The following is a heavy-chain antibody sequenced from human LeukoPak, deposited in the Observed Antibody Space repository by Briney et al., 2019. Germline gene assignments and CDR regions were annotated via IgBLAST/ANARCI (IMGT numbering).Heavy chain of an antibody. D-gene: IGHD5-18*01. Sequence: SETLSLTCAVSGGSISSSNWWSWIRQPPGKGLEWIGEIYHSGSTNYNPSLKSRVTISVDTSKNQFSLKLSSVTAADTAVYYCAAGGYSYGYHFDYWGQGTLVTVSS. J-gene: IGHJ4*02. V-gene: IGHV4-4*02. CDR1: GGSISSSNW. CDR2: IYHSGST. CDR3: AAGGYSYGYHFDY.